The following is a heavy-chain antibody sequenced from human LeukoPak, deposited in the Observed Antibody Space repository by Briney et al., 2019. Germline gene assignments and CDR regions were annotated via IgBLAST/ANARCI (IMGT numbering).Heavy chain of an antibody. CDR3: ASSGY. Sequence: ASVKVSCKASYYTFYIYGITWVRQAPGRGLEWMGWISGYNGNTNSAQKLQGRLTMTTDTSTSTAYMEVRSLRSDDTAVYFCASSGYWGQGTLVTVSS. CDR1: YYTFYIYG. V-gene: IGHV1-18*01. CDR2: ISGYNGNT. D-gene: IGHD6-25*01. J-gene: IGHJ4*02.